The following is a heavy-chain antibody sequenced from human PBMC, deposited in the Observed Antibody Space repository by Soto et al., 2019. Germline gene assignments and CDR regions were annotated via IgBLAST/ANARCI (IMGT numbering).Heavy chain of an antibody. CDR2: INHSGST. CDR3: ARGLYYYGMDV. V-gene: IGHV4-34*01. CDR1: GGSFSGYY. J-gene: IGHJ6*02. Sequence: SSETLSLTCAVYGGSFSGYYWSWIRQPPGKGLEWIGEINHSGSTNYNPSLKSRVTISVDTSKNQFSLKLSSVTAADTAVYYCARGLYYYGMDVWGQGTTVTSP.